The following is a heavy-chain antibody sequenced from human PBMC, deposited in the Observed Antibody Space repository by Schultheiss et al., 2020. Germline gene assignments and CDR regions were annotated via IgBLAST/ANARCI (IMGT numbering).Heavy chain of an antibody. D-gene: IGHD6-19*01. J-gene: IGHJ5*02. V-gene: IGHV1-46*01. CDR2: INPSGGST. CDR1: GYTFTSYY. Sequence: GESLKISCKASGYTFTSYYMHWVRQAPGQGLEWMRIINPSGGSTSYAQKFQGRVTMTRDTSTSTVYMELSSLRSEDTAVYYCARGGYSSGWYPPNWFDPWGQGTLVTVSS. CDR3: ARGGYSSGWYPPNWFDP.